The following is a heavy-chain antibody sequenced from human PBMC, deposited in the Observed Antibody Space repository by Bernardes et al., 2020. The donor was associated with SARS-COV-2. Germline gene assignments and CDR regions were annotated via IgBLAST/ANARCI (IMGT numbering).Heavy chain of an antibody. CDR2: IDPADSYT. D-gene: IGHD3-22*01. CDR1: GYSFSSNW. CDR3: ARHFSYGSSAYFTTHFDY. V-gene: IGHV5-10-1*01. J-gene: IGHJ4*02. Sequence: GESLKISCKGSGYSFSSNWINWVRQVPGKGLEWMGRIDPADSYTNYNPSFRGHVTISVDKSISTAYLQWSSLTASDTAMYYCARHFSYGSSAYFTTHFDYWGQGTLVTVSS.